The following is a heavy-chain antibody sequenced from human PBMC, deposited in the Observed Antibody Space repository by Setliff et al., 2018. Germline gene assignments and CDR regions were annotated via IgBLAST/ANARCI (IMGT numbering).Heavy chain of an antibody. D-gene: IGHD3-3*01. CDR3: ARGYRGYYNFWSGSQGANWFDP. CDR1: GYTFTNYA. J-gene: IGHJ5*02. V-gene: IGHV1-3*01. Sequence: ASVKVSCKASGYTFTNYAIHWVRQAPGQRLEWMGWINAGNGNTKYSQKFQGRVTITADESTSTAYMELSSLRSEDTAVYYCARGYRGYYNFWSGSQGANWFDPWGQGTLVTVSS. CDR2: INAGNGNT.